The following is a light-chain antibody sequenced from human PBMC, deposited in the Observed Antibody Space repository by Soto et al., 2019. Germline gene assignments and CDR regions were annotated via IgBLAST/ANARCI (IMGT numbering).Light chain of an antibody. CDR1: QSVGSQ. Sequence: EVVLTQSPATLSLSPGERATPSCRASQSVGSQLGCYQQKPGQAPRLVIFDASNRATGIPARFSGSGSGTEFTLTISSLQSEDFAVYYCQQYKNWPPITFGQGTRLEI. J-gene: IGKJ5*01. CDR2: DAS. V-gene: IGKV3-15*01. CDR3: QQYKNWPPIT.